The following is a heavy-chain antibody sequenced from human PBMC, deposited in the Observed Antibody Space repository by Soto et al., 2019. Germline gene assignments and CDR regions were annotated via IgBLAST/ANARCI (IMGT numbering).Heavy chain of an antibody. J-gene: IGHJ5*02. CDR3: TTEVYCSSTSCQLWNWFDP. Sequence: PGGSLRLSCAASGFTFSNAWMSWVRQAPGKGLEWVGRIKSKTDGGTTDYAAPVKGRFTISRDDSKNTPYLQMNSLKTEDTAVYYCTTEVYCSSTSCQLWNWFDPWGQGTLVTVSS. V-gene: IGHV3-15*01. CDR2: IKSKTDGGTT. CDR1: GFTFSNAW. D-gene: IGHD2-2*01.